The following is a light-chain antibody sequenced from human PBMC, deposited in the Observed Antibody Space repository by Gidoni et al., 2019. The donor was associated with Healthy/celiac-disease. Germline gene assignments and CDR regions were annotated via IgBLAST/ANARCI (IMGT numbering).Light chain of an antibody. CDR3: QQYNNWPRT. CDR2: GAS. Sequence: EIVMTQSPATLSVSPGERATLSCRASQSVSSTLAWYQQKPGQAPRLLIDGASTRATGIPARFSGSGSGTEFTLTISSLQSEDFAVYYCQQYNNWPRTFGQXTKVEIK. V-gene: IGKV3-15*01. CDR1: QSVSST. J-gene: IGKJ1*01.